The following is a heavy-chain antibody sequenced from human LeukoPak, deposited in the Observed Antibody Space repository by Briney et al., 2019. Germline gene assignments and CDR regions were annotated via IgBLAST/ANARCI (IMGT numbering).Heavy chain of an antibody. Sequence: GGSLRLSCAASGFTFSSYEMNWVRQAPGKGLEWVSYISSSGGTIYYADSVKGRLTISRDNAKNSLYLQMNSLRAEDTAVYYCAGSRDNIMGYYGSGSFNDYWGQGTLVTVSS. D-gene: IGHD3-10*01. V-gene: IGHV3-48*03. CDR1: GFTFSSYE. CDR2: ISSSGGTI. CDR3: AGSRDNIMGYYGSGSFNDY. J-gene: IGHJ4*02.